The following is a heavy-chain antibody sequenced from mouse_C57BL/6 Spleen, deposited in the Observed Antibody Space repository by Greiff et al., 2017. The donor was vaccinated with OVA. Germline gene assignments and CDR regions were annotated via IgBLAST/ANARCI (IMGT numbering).Heavy chain of an antibody. J-gene: IGHJ2*01. Sequence: QVQLQQPGAELVMPGASVKLSCKASGYTFTSYWMHWVKQRPGQGLEWIGEIDPSDSYTNYNQKFKGKSILTVDKSSSTAYMQLSSLTSEDSAVYYCARNYDYPYYFDYWGQGTTLTVSS. CDR1: GYTFTSYW. CDR3: ARNYDYPYYFDY. D-gene: IGHD2-4*01. CDR2: IDPSDSYT. V-gene: IGHV1-69*01.